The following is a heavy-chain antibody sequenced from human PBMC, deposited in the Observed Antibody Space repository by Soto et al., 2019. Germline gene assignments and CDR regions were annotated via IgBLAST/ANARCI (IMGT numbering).Heavy chain of an antibody. CDR3: AKGRGQNWNFDY. CDR1: GLTFSSYA. D-gene: IGHD1-1*01. V-gene: IGHV3-23*01. J-gene: IGHJ4*02. Sequence: EVQLLGEGGGSLQRGGSLRLSCAASGLTFSSYAMPWDRRPPGKGLEWVSSISGSGGTAYYADSVKGRFSISRDSLVNTLYLQMNSLRAEDTAVYYCAKGRGQNWNFDYWGQGTLVTVSP. CDR2: ISGSGGTA.